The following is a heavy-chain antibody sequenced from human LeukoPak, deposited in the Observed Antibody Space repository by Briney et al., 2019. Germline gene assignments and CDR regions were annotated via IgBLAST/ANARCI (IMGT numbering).Heavy chain of an antibody. V-gene: IGHV1-2*02. Sequence: VASVKVSCKASGYTFTGYYMHWVRQAPEQGLEWMGWINPNSGGTNYAQKFQGRVTMTRDTSISTAYMELSRLRSDDTAVYYCARDETPGRLWWFGNYWGQGTLVTVSS. CDR2: INPNSGGT. CDR1: GYTFTGYY. J-gene: IGHJ4*02. D-gene: IGHD2-21*01. CDR3: ARDETPGRLWWFGNY.